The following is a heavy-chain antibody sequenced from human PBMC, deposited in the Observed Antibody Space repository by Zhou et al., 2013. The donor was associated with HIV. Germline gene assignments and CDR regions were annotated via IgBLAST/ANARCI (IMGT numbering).Heavy chain of an antibody. CDR1: GGTFSSYA. CDR3: ARGLAYCGGDCYETGRYYYYYMDV. J-gene: IGHJ6*03. Sequence: QVQLVQSGAEVKKPGSSVNVSCKASGGTFSSYAISWVRQAPGQGLEWMGGIIPIFGTANYAQKFQGRVTITTDESTSTAYMELSSLRSEDTAVYYCARGLAYCGGDCYETGRYYYYYMDVWGKGTTVTVSS. D-gene: IGHD2-21*01. CDR2: IIPIFGTA. V-gene: IGHV1-69*05.